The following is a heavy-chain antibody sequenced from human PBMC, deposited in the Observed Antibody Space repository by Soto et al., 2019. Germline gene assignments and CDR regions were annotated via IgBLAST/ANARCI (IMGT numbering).Heavy chain of an antibody. V-gene: IGHV3-30*04. J-gene: IGHJ4*02. Sequence: VGSLRLSCAASGFTFSNYTMHWVRQAPGKGLEWVALISYDEIDKYFADAVKGRFTISRDNSKNTLYLQMDSLRAEDTAVYYCAGRSGSSDYWGRETLVTVSS. CDR2: ISYDEIDK. D-gene: IGHD3-10*01. CDR1: GFTFSNYT. CDR3: AGRSGSSDY.